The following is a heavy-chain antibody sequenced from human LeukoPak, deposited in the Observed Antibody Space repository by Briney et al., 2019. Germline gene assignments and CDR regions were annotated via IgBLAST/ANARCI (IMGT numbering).Heavy chain of an antibody. Sequence: GGSLRLSCAASGFTFSSYSMNWVRQAPGKGLEWVSSISSSSSYIYYADSVKGRFTISRDNAKNSLYLQMNSLRAEDTAVYYCARKGLGYCSGGSCYSVFDIWGQGTMVTVSS. D-gene: IGHD2-15*01. CDR2: ISSSSSYI. CDR1: GFTFSSYS. CDR3: ARKGLGYCSGGSCYSVFDI. V-gene: IGHV3-21*01. J-gene: IGHJ3*02.